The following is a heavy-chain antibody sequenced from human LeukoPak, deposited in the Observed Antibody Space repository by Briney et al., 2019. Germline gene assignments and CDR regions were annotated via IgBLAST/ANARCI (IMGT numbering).Heavy chain of an antibody. V-gene: IGHV3-72*01. CDR2: IRNKANNFAT. J-gene: IGHJ4*02. D-gene: IGHD5-24*01. CDR1: GFTFSDYY. CDR3: AKGKRGYNYGYYFDC. Sequence: PGGSLRLSCAASGFTFSDYYMDWVRQAPGKGLEWVGRIRNKANNFATEYAASVKGRFTFSRDDSKNSLYLQMNSLKTEDTAVYYCAKGKRGYNYGYYFDCWGQGTLVTVSS.